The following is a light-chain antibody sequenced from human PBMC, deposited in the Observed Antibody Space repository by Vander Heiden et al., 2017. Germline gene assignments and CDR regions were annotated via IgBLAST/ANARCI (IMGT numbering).Light chain of an antibody. J-gene: IGKJ4*01. CDR3: QQYYISPLT. CDR2: WAS. CDR1: QSVLYSSNNKNY. V-gene: IGKV4-1*01. Sequence: DIVMTQSPDSLAVSLGERATIHCKSSQSVLYSSNNKNYLAWYQQKPRQPPKLLIHWASIRESGVPDRFSGGGSGTDFTLTISNLQAEDVAVYYCQQYYISPLTFGGGTKVEIK.